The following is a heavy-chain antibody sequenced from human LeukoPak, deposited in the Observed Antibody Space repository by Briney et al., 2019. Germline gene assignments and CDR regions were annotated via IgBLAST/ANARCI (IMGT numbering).Heavy chain of an antibody. CDR3: APQGDYYDSSGYSMHWFDP. D-gene: IGHD3-22*01. J-gene: IGHJ5*02. V-gene: IGHV3-7*01. Sequence: GGSLRLSCAASGFTFSSYAMSWVRQAPGKGLEWVANIKQDGSEKYYVDSVKGRFTISRDNAKNSLYLQMNSLRAEDTAVYYCAPQGDYYDSSGYSMHWFDPWGQGTLVTVSS. CDR2: IKQDGSEK. CDR1: GFTFSSYA.